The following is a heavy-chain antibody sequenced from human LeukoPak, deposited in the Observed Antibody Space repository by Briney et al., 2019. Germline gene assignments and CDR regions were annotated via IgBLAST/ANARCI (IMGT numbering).Heavy chain of an antibody. CDR3: ARKGDV. Sequence: PSETLSLTCTVSGGSISSGSYYWGWSRQPAGKGLEWLGRIYTSGSTNYNPSLQSRVTISVDTSKNQFYLKLSSVTAADTAVYYCARKGDVWGKGTTVTVSS. J-gene: IGHJ6*04. CDR1: GGSISSGSYY. V-gene: IGHV4-61*02. CDR2: IYTSGST.